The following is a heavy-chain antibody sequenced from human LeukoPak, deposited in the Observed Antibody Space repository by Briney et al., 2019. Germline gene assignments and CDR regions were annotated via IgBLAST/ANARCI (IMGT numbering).Heavy chain of an antibody. V-gene: IGHV4-59*08. CDR2: IYYSGST. CDR1: GGSISDYY. D-gene: IGHD3-22*01. J-gene: IGHJ4*02. Sequence: PSETLSLTCTVSGGSISDYYWTWIRQPPGKRLEWIGSIYYSGSTHYNPSLKSRVTISVDTSKNQFSLRLSSVTAADTAVYYCARNDSSGYFDYWGQGTLVTVSS. CDR3: ARNDSSGYFDY.